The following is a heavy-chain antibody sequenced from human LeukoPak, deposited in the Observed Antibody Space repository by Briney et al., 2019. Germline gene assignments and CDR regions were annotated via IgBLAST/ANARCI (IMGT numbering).Heavy chain of an antibody. D-gene: IGHD3-3*01. CDR1: GYTFTSYD. Sequence: GASVKVSCKASGYTFTSYDINWVRQATGQGLEWMGWMNPNSGNTGYAQKFQGRVTMTRNTSISTAYMELSSLRSEDTAVYYCARVNFGLTIFGGYYMDVWGKGTTVTVSS. J-gene: IGHJ6*03. CDR3: ARVNFGLTIFGGYYMDV. V-gene: IGHV1-8*01. CDR2: MNPNSGNT.